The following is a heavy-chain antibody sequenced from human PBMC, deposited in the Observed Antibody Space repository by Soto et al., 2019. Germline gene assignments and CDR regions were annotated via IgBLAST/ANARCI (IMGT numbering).Heavy chain of an antibody. V-gene: IGHV3-30*18. CDR3: AKDRGPNYYGSGSYYYYYYGMDV. D-gene: IGHD3-10*01. CDR2: ISYDGSNK. Sequence: PGGSLRLPCAASGFTFSSYGMHWVRQAPGKGLEWVAVISYDGSNKYYADSVKGRFTISRDNSKNTLYLQMNSLRAEDTAVYYCAKDRGPNYYGSGSYYYYYYGMDVWGQGTTVTVSS. J-gene: IGHJ6*02. CDR1: GFTFSSYG.